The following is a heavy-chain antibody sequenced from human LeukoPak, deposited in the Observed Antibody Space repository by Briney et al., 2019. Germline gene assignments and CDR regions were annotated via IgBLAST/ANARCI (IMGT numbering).Heavy chain of an antibody. Sequence: ASVKVSCKASGYTFTSYYMHWVRQAPGQGLEWMGIINPSGGSTSYAQKFQGRVTMTRDTSTSTVYMELSSLRSEDTAVYYCARKGYSSGWYPLYYYYYGMDVWGKGTTVTVS. J-gene: IGHJ6*04. V-gene: IGHV1-46*01. CDR1: GYTFTSYY. D-gene: IGHD6-19*01. CDR2: INPSGGST. CDR3: ARKGYSSGWYPLYYYYYGMDV.